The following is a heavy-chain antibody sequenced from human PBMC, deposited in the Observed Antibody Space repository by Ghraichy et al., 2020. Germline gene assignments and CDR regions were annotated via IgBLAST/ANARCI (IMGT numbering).Heavy chain of an antibody. Sequence: GGSLRLSCAASGFTFSSYGMNWVRQAPGKGLEWVSSISSSSSYIYYADSVKGRFTISRDNAKNSLYLQMNSLRAEDTAVYYCARDEAGYGVYGTQGDYYYGMDVWGPGTTVTVSS. CDR1: GFTFSSYG. CDR3: ARDEAGYGVYGTQGDYYYGMDV. J-gene: IGHJ6*02. CDR2: ISSSSSYI. D-gene: IGHD4-17*01. V-gene: IGHV3-21*01.